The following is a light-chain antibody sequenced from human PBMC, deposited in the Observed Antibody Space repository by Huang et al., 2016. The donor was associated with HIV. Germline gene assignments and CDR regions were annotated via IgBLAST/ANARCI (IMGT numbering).Light chain of an antibody. J-gene: IGKJ5*01. CDR2: DVS. V-gene: IGKV3-11*01. CDR3: QQRSNWPA. CDR1: QRVSSY. Sequence: EIVLTQSPATLSLSPGERATLSCRASQRVSSYLAWYQQKPGQAPRRLIYDVSNRATGIPGRFSGSGSGTDFTLTISSLEPEDFAVYYCQQRSNWPAFGQGTRLEIK.